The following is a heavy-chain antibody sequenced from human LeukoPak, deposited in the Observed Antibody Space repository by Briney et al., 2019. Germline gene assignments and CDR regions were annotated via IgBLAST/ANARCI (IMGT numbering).Heavy chain of an antibody. CDR2: IYHSGST. J-gene: IGHJ4*02. CDR1: GGSISSGSYY. Sequence: PSETLSLTCTVSGGSISSGSYYWSWIRQPPGKGLEWIGSIYHSGSTYYNPSLKSRVTISVDTSKNQFSLKLSSVTAADTAVYYCARGDDYYDSSGYDFDYWGQGILVTVSS. D-gene: IGHD3-22*01. V-gene: IGHV4-39*07. CDR3: ARGDDYYDSSGYDFDY.